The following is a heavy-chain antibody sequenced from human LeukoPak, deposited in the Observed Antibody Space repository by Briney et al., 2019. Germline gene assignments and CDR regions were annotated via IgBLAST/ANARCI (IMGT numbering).Heavy chain of an antibody. J-gene: IGHJ4*02. CDR3: AKGPYFDY. CDR1: GFTFDDYA. CDR2: ISWNSGSI. Sequence: PGRSLRLSCAASGFTFDDYAMHWVRQAPGKGLEWVSGISWNSGSIGYADSVKGRFTISRDNAKNSLYLQMNSLRAEDTALYYCAKGPYFDYWGQGTLVTVSS. V-gene: IGHV3-9*01.